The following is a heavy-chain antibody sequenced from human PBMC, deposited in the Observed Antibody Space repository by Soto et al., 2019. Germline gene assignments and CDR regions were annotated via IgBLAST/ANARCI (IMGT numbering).Heavy chain of an antibody. V-gene: IGHV1-69*13. Sequence: GASVKVSCKASGGTFSSYAISWVRQAPGQGLEWMGGIIPIFGTANYAQKFQGRVTITADESTSTAYMELSSLRSEDTAVYYCARDHIPTYYYDSSGYYLHGYWGQGTLVIVSS. CDR1: GGTFSSYA. D-gene: IGHD3-22*01. J-gene: IGHJ1*01. CDR3: ARDHIPTYYYDSSGYYLHGY. CDR2: IIPIFGTA.